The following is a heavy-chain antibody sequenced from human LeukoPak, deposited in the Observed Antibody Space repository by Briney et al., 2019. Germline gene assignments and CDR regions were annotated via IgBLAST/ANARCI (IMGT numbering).Heavy chain of an antibody. J-gene: IGHJ4*02. CDR1: IGSFSGYY. CDR2: INHSGST. D-gene: IGHD6-19*01. CDR3: GRLMAGLD. V-gene: IGHV4-34*01. Sequence: SETLSLTCAVYIGSFSGYYWSWIRQTPGKGLEWIGEINHSGSTYYNPSLESRVTISVDPSKNQFSLNLHSVTAADTAVYYCGRLMAGLDWGQGTLVTVSS.